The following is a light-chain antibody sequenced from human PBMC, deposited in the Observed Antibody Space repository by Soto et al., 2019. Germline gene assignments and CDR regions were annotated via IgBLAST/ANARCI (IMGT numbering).Light chain of an antibody. V-gene: IGKV3D-20*02. CDR1: QTGNNNY. J-gene: IGKJ5*01. Sequence: IVLTQSPGTLSLSPGERATLSCRASQTGNNNYLAWYQHKSGQAPRLLIYGVYTRASGIPDRFSGSGSGTDFTLTISSLEPEDFAVYYCRQRSNWSITFGQGTRLEIK. CDR3: RQRSNWSIT. CDR2: GVY.